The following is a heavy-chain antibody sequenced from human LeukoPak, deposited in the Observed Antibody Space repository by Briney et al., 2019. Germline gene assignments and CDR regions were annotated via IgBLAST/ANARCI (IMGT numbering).Heavy chain of an antibody. CDR2: INSDGSST. D-gene: IGHD3-22*01. Sequence: GSLRLSCVASGFTFSSSWMHWVRQAPEKGLVWVSRINSDGSSTSYADSVKGRFTISRDNSKNTLYLQMNSLRVEDTALYYCARGWDNNDSSGYSAWGQGTLVTVSS. CDR1: GFTFSSSW. V-gene: IGHV3-74*01. CDR3: ARGWDNNDSSGYSA. J-gene: IGHJ4*02.